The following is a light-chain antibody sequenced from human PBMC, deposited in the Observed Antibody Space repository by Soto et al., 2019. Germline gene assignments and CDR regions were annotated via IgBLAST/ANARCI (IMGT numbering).Light chain of an antibody. CDR2: DVT. J-gene: IGLJ2*01. CDR1: NSDIGNYND. Sequence: QSVLTQPPSASGSPGQSVTISCTGTNSDIGNYNDVSWYQQHPGEAPKLLIYDVTERPSRVPDRFSGSKSGNTASLTVSGLRPEDEAHYYCSSYAGSNSPVVFGGVTKLTVL. V-gene: IGLV2-8*01. CDR3: SSYAGSNSPVV.